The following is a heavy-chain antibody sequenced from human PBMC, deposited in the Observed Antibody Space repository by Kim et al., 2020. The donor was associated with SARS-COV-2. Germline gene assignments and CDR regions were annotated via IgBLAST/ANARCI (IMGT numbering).Heavy chain of an antibody. D-gene: IGHD3-22*01. CDR1: GFTFSSYS. J-gene: IGHJ4*02. CDR2: ISSSSSTI. V-gene: IGHV3-48*02. Sequence: GGSLRLSCAASGFTFSSYSMNWVRQAPGKGLEWVSYISSSSSTIYYADSVKGRFTISRDNAKNSLYLQMNSLRDEDTAVYYCARESVGYYDSSGYYPPYFDYWGQGTLVTVSS. CDR3: ARESVGYYDSSGYYPPYFDY.